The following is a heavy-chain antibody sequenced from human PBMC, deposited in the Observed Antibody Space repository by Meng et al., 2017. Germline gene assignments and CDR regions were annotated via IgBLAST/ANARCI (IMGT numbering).Heavy chain of an antibody. V-gene: IGHV4-31*03. J-gene: IGHJ4*02. Sequence: SETLSLTCTVSGGSISSGGYYWSWIRQHPGKGLEWIGYIYYSGSTYYNPSLKSRVTISVDTSKNQFSLKLSSVTAAETAVYYCARGVGIAAAGTVFDYWGQGTLVTVSS. CDR2: IYYSGST. D-gene: IGHD6-13*01. CDR3: ARGVGIAAAGTVFDY. CDR1: GGSISSGGYY.